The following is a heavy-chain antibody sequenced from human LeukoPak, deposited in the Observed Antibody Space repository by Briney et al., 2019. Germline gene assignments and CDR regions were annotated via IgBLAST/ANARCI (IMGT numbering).Heavy chain of an antibody. CDR1: GGTFSSYA. CDR3: AKLGWQWLVRGPLDYYYGMDV. Sequence: ASVKVSCKASGGTFSSYAISWVRQAPGQGLEWMGRIIPIFGIANYAQKFQGRVTITADKSTSTAYMELSSLRSEDTAVYYCAKLGWQWLVRGPLDYYYGMDVWGQGTTVTVSS. J-gene: IGHJ6*02. V-gene: IGHV1-69*04. CDR2: IIPIFGIA. D-gene: IGHD6-19*01.